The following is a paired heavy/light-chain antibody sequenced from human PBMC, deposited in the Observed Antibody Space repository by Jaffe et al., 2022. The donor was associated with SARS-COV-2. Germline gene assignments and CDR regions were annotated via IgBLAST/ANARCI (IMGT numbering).Heavy chain of an antibody. CDR2: IDYSGIT. CDR3: GEYCSSTTCYDGAFDI. Sequence: QVQLQESGPGLVEPSQTLSLTCTVSGGSISRRGYYWSWIRQRPGKGLEWIGYIDYSGITYYNPSLKTRVTISADTSKSQFSLSLTSVTAADTAVYYCGEYCSSTTCYDGAFDIWGQGTMVTVSS. CDR1: GGSISRRGYY. D-gene: IGHD2-2*01. J-gene: IGHJ3*02. V-gene: IGHV4-31*03.
Light chain of an antibody. CDR3: SSYTSNSRSHV. V-gene: IGLV2-14*01. CDR2: EVS. CDR1: SSDVGASAF. Sequence: QSALTQPASVSGSPGQSITISCTGASSDVGASAFVSWYQQHPGIAPKLMIYEVSNRPSGVPDRFSGSKSGNTASLTISGLQAEDEADYYCSSYTSNSRSHVFGTGTRVTVL. J-gene: IGLJ1*01.